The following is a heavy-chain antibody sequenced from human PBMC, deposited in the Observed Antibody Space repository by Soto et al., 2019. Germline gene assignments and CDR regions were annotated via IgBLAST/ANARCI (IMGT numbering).Heavy chain of an antibody. CDR3: ARELGGSGWADYYYGMDV. Sequence: GGSLRLSCAASGFTFSSYGMHWVRQAPGKGLEWVAVIWYDGSNKYYADSVKGRFTISRDNSKNTLYLQMNSLRAEDTAVYYCARELGGSGWADYYYGMDVWGQGTTVTVSS. D-gene: IGHD6-19*01. CDR1: GFTFSSYG. J-gene: IGHJ6*02. CDR2: IWYDGSNK. V-gene: IGHV3-33*01.